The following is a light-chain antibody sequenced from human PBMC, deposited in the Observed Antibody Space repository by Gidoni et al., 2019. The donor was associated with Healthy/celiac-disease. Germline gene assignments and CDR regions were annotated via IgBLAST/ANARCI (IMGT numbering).Light chain of an antibody. J-gene: IGKJ1*01. CDR3: QQYGNSPRT. V-gene: IGKV3-20*01. CDR1: QSVSSSY. Sequence: LTHPSGTLSSSPGERATLSCRASQSVSSSYLAWYQQKPGQAPRLLIYGAPSRATGIPDRFGGSGSGTDFTLTISRLEAEDVAVYYCQQYGNSPRTFGQGTKVEIK. CDR2: GAP.